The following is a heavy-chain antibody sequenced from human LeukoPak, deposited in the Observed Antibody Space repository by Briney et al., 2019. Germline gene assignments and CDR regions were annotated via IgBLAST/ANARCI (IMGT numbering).Heavy chain of an antibody. D-gene: IGHD5-18*01. J-gene: IGHJ4*02. CDR1: GGSISSYY. CDR2: IYYSGST. V-gene: IGHV4-59*05. Sequence: SETLSLTCTVSGGSISSYYWSWVRQPPGKGLEWIGSIYYSGSTYYNPSLKSRVTISVDTSKNQFSLKLSSVTAADTAVYYCARTAGYSYGIDYWGQGTLVTVSS. CDR3: ARTAGYSYGIDY.